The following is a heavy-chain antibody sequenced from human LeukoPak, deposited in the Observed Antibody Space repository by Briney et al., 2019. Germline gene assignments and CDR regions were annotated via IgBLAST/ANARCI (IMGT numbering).Heavy chain of an antibody. V-gene: IGHV3-23*01. J-gene: IGHJ4*02. CDR1: GFTFRSYS. Sequence: GGSLRLSCAASGFTFRSYSMSWVRQAPGKGLEWVSTISGGGGTTYYADSVKGRFTISRDSSKNTMYLQMNSLTAEDTAVYYCAKDRLRYFDYWGQGTLVTVSS. D-gene: IGHD3-16*01. CDR3: AKDRLRYFDY. CDR2: ISGGGGTT.